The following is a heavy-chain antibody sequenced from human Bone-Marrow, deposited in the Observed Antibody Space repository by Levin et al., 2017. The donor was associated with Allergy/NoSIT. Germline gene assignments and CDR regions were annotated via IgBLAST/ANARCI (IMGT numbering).Heavy chain of an antibody. CDR1: GFTFSNAW. J-gene: IGHJ4*02. Sequence: GGSLRLSCEASGFTFSNAWMSWVRQAPGKGLEWVGRIKSKTDGGTTDYAAPVKGRFTISRDDSKDTLYLQMNSLKTEDTAVYYCITDPSGSRDYWGQGTLVTVSS. CDR2: IKSKTDGGTT. V-gene: IGHV3-15*01. D-gene: IGHD1-26*01. CDR3: ITDPSGSRDY.